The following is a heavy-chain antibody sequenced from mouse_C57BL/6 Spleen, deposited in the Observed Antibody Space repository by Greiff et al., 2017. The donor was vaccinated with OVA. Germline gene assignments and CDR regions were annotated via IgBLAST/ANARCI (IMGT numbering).Heavy chain of an antibody. D-gene: IGHD1-1*01. Sequence: EVKLMESGGGLVKPGGSLKLSCAASGFTFSDYGMHWVRQAPEKGLEWVAYISSGSSTIYYADTVKGRFTISRDNAKNTLFLQMTSLRSEDTAMYYCAITTVVEVDYWGQGTSVTVSS. CDR2: ISSGSSTI. CDR3: AITTVVEVDY. J-gene: IGHJ4*01. V-gene: IGHV5-17*01. CDR1: GFTFSDYG.